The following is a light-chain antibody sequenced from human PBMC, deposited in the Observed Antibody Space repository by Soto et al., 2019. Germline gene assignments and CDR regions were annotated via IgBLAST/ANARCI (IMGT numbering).Light chain of an antibody. CDR3: QQYGSSPRAYT. Sequence: EIVLTQSPATLSLSPGEGATLSCGASQSVSSSYLAWYQQKPGLAPRLLIYDASSRATGIPDRFSGSGSGTDFTLTISRLEPEDFAVYYCQQYGSSPRAYTFGQGTKLEIK. CDR1: QSVSSSY. J-gene: IGKJ2*01. CDR2: DAS. V-gene: IGKV3D-20*01.